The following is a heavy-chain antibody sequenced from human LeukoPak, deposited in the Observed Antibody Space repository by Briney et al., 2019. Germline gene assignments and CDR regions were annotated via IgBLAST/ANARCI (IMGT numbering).Heavy chain of an antibody. CDR2: IKEDGSDK. Sequence: GGSLRLSCAASGFTFSSYWMSWVRQAPGKGLEWVASIKEDGSDKYYVDSVKGRFTISRDNTKNSLYLQMNSLRAEDTAVYYCARDPNGSGSYKDYWGQGTLVTVSS. CDR3: ARDPNGSGSYKDY. J-gene: IGHJ4*02. D-gene: IGHD3-10*01. CDR1: GFTFSSYW. V-gene: IGHV3-7*03.